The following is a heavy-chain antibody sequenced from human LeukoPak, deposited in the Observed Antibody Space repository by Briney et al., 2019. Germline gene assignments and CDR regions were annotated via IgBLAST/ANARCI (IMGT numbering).Heavy chain of an antibody. J-gene: IGHJ5*02. CDR1: GYTFTGYY. CDR3: ARGRGGTVTTNLNWFDP. V-gene: IGHV1-2*02. Sequence: ASVKASCKASGYTFTGYYMHWVRQAPGQGLEWMGWINPNSGGTNYAQKFQGRVTMTRDTSISTAYMELSRLRSDDTAVYYCARGRGGTVTTNLNWFDPWGQGTLVTVSS. D-gene: IGHD4-17*01. CDR2: INPNSGGT.